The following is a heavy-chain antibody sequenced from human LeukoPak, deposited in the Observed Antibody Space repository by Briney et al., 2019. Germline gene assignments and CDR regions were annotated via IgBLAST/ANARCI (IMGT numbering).Heavy chain of an antibody. V-gene: IGHV1-2*02. CDR2: INPNSGGT. CDR1: GYTFTGYY. J-gene: IGHJ4*02. Sequence: ASVKVSCKASGYTFTGYYMHWVRQAPGQGLEWMGWINPNSGGTNYAQKFQGRVTMTRDTSISTDYMELSRLRSDDAAVYYCARNWNYDEYFDYWGQGTLVTVSS. CDR3: ARNWNYDEYFDY. D-gene: IGHD1-7*01.